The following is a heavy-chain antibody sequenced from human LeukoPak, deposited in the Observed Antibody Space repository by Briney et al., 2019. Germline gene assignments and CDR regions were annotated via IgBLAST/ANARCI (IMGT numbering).Heavy chain of an antibody. CDR1: GFTFSSHW. J-gene: IGHJ4*02. D-gene: IGHD3-22*01. CDR2: INGDETST. CDR3: AKNDFDDSGRYYNY. V-gene: IGHV3-74*01. Sequence: GGSLRLSCAASGFTFSSHWMHWARQAPGKGLVWVSRINGDETSTAYADSVKGRFTISRDNSKNTLYLQMDSLRTEDTAIYYCAKNDFDDSGRYYNYWGQGTLVTVSS.